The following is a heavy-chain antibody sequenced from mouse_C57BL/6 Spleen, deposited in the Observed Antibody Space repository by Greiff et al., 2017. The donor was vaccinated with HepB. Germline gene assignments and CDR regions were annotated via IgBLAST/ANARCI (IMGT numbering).Heavy chain of an antibody. Sequence: VQLQQPGAELVKPGASVKLSCKASGYTFTSYWMHWVKQRPGQGLEWIGMIHPNSGSTNYNEKFKSKATLTVDKSSSTAYMQLSSLTSEDSAVYYCARGNSIYVGYYFDYWGQGTTLTVSS. D-gene: IGHD2-5*01. CDR3: ARGNSIYVGYYFDY. CDR2: IHPNSGST. CDR1: GYTFTSYW. J-gene: IGHJ2*01. V-gene: IGHV1-64*01.